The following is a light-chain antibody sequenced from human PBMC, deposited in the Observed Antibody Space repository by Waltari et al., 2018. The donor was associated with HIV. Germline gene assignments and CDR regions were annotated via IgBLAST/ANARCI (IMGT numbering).Light chain of an antibody. CDR2: RDH. Sequence: QSVLTQPPSASAPPGQRVAISCSGPRQDIGSNVVYWYPPPPGTAPKLLISRDHQRPSGVPDRFSGSKSDSSASLAVTDLRSEDEGEYFCSTWDNSLGTYIFGGGTKLTVL. CDR3: STWDNSLGTYI. V-gene: IGLV1-47*01. CDR1: RQDIGSNV. J-gene: IGLJ2*01.